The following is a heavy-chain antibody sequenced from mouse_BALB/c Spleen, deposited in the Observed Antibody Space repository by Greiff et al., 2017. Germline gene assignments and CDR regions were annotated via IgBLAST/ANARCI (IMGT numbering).Heavy chain of an antibody. CDR3: ARDYYGPYYYAMDY. J-gene: IGHJ4*01. Sequence: LVKTGASVKISCKASGYSFTGYYMHWVKQSHGKSLEWIGYISCYNGATSYNQKFKGKATFTVDTSSSTAYMQFNSLTSEDSAVYYCARDYYGPYYYAMDYWGQGTSVTVSS. CDR2: ISCYNGAT. V-gene: IGHV1S34*01. CDR1: GYSFTGYY. D-gene: IGHD2-1*01.